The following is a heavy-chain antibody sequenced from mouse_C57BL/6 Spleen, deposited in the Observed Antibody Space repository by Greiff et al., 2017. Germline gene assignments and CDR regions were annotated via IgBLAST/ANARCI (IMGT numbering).Heavy chain of an antibody. J-gene: IGHJ4*01. CDR2: IDPSDSYT. D-gene: IGHD2-3*01. V-gene: IGHV1-59*01. CDR3: ARRWLLAYAMDY. Sequence: VQLQQPGAELVRPGTSVKLSCKASGYTFTSYWMHWVKQRPGQGLEWIGVIDPSDSYTNYNQKFKGKATLTVDTSSSTAYMQLSSLTSEDSAVYYCARRWLLAYAMDYWGQGTSVTVSS. CDR1: GYTFTSYW.